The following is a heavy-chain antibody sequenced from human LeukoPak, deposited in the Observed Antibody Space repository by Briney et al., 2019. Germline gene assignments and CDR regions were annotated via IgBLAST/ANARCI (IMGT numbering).Heavy chain of an antibody. D-gene: IGHD1-26*01. CDR2: TYHSGST. CDR1: GYSISSGYY. Sequence: SETLSLTCAVSGYSISSGYYWGWIRQPPGKGLEWIGSTYHSGSTYYNPSLKGRVTISVDTSKNQFSLKLSSVTAADTAVYYCAGTPTSGSFDYWGQGTLVTVSS. J-gene: IGHJ4*02. V-gene: IGHV4-38-2*01. CDR3: AGTPTSGSFDY.